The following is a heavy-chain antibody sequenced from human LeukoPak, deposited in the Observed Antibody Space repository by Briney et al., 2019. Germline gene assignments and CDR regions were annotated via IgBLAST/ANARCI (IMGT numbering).Heavy chain of an antibody. CDR3: ARDRYSLYYGSEPSDY. J-gene: IGHJ4*02. Sequence: KPSETLSLTCTVSGGSINSSSFYWDLIRQPPGKGLEWIGSIYYSGSTYYNPSLKSRVTISVDTSKNQFSLKLSSVTAADTAVYYCARDRYSLYYGSEPSDYWGQGTLVTVSS. D-gene: IGHD3-10*01. CDR1: GGSINSSSFY. V-gene: IGHV4-39*07. CDR2: IYYSGST.